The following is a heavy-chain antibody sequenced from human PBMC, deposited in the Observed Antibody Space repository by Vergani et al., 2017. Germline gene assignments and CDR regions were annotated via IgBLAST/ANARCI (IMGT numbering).Heavy chain of an antibody. D-gene: IGHD2-15*01. CDR2: IIPILGIA. V-gene: IGHV1-69*04. Sequence: QVQLVQSGAEVKKPGSSVKVSCKASGGTFSSYAISWVRQAPGQGLEWTGRIIPILGIANYAQKFQGRVTITADKSTSTAYMELSSLRSEDTAVYYCARGGVVAALYYYYGMDVWGQGTTVTVSS. CDR1: GGTFSSYA. CDR3: ARGGVVAALYYYYGMDV. J-gene: IGHJ6*02.